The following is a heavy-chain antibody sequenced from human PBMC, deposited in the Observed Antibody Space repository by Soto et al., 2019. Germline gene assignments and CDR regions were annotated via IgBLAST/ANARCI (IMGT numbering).Heavy chain of an antibody. D-gene: IGHD6-19*01. J-gene: IGHJ3*02. CDR1: GFIFDDYA. V-gene: IGHV3-9*01. CDR2: INWKSGTI. Sequence: GGSLRLSCAASGFIFDDYAMHWVRQAPGKGLEWVSGINWKSGTIGYADSVKGRFTISRDNAKNPLYLQMNSLRPEDTALYYCAKAYSSTGGPFDIWGQGTMVTVSS. CDR3: AKAYSSTGGPFDI.